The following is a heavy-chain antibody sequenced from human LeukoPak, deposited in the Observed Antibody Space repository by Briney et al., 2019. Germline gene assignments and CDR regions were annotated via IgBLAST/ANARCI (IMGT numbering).Heavy chain of an antibody. V-gene: IGHV3-7*05. Sequence: GGSLRLSCAASAFTFRTYWMSWVRQAPGKGLEWVAMIKPDGSEKYYVDSVKGLFTISRDNAKNSLYLQMSSLRAEDTAVYYCSTATTVTNAFYIWGQGTMVTVSS. CDR3: STATTVTNAFYI. D-gene: IGHD4-17*01. CDR1: AFTFRTYW. CDR2: IKPDGSEK. J-gene: IGHJ3*02.